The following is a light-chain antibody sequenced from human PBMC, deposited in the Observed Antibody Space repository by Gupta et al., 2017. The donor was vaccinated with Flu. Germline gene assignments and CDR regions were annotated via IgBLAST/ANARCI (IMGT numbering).Light chain of an antibody. V-gene: IGKV1-39*01. CDR2: AAS. Sequence: IHVTQSPSSLSASIGDRVTITCRASQSISTYLNWYQQKPGKAPKLLIYAASSLQSEAPSRFSGSGSGTDFTLTISSLKPEDFATYYCQQSYSTLRTFGQGTKVEIK. J-gene: IGKJ1*01. CDR1: QSISTY. CDR3: QQSYSTLRT.